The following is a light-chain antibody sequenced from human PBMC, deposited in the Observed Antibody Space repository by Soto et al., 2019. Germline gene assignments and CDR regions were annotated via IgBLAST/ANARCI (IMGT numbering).Light chain of an antibody. CDR3: SSYAVSNSLV. CDR1: SSDVGDYNY. J-gene: IGLJ2*01. V-gene: IGLV2-8*01. Sequence: QSALTQPPSASGSPGQSVTISCTGTSSDVGDYNYVSWYQQHPGKAPKLMIYEVSKRPSGVPDRFSGSKSGNTASLTVSGLQAEDEADYYCSSYAVSNSLVFGGGTKLTAL. CDR2: EVS.